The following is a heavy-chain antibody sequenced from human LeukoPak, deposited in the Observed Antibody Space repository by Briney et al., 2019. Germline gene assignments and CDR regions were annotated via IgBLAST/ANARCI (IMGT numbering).Heavy chain of an antibody. CDR1: GFSFSSYE. Sequence: GGSLRLSCAASGFSFSSYEMNWVRQAPGKGLEWVSFISSSSSYIYYADSVKGRFTISRDNAKNSVYLQMNSLRAEDTAVYSCVRGGDYGDYRWFDPWGQGTLVTVSS. J-gene: IGHJ5*02. D-gene: IGHD4-17*01. V-gene: IGHV3-21*01. CDR3: VRGGDYGDYRWFDP. CDR2: ISSSSSYI.